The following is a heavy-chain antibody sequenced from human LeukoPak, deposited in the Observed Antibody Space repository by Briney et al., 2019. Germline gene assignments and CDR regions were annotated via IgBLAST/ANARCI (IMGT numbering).Heavy chain of an antibody. CDR3: ARASVAGPYGMDV. V-gene: IGHV3-7*05. J-gene: IGHJ6*02. D-gene: IGHD6-19*01. CDR1: GFSFSSYW. Sequence: PGGSLRLSCAASGFSFSSYWMSWVRQAPGKGLEWVANIKQDGSEKYYVDSVKDRFTISRDNAKNSLYLQMNSLRAEDTAVYYCARASVAGPYGMDVWGQGTTVTVSS. CDR2: IKQDGSEK.